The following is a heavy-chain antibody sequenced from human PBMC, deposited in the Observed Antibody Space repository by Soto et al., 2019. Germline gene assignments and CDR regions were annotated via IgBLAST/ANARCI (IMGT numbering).Heavy chain of an antibody. CDR3: ARLLFGAANWFDP. CDR2: IYYSGST. CDR1: GDSSSSYY. Sequence: SETLSLTCTVSGDSSSSYYWSWIRQPPGKGLEWIGYIYYSGSTNYNPSLKSRVTISVDTSKNQFSLKLSSVTAADTAVYYCARLLFGAANWFDPWGQGTLFTVS. D-gene: IGHD3-10*01. J-gene: IGHJ5*02. V-gene: IGHV4-59*01.